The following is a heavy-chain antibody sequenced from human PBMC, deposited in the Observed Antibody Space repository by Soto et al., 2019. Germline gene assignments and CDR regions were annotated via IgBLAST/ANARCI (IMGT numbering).Heavy chain of an antibody. J-gene: IGHJ4*02. Sequence: EVQLVESGGGLVQPGGSLRLSCAASGFTFSSYWMSWVRQAPGKGLEWVANIKEDGSDMYYVDSVKGRLTISRDNAKNSLYLQMNSLRAEVTAVYYCATEVCVYFDFWRGYSVYWGQGTLVTVSS. CDR2: IKEDGSDM. V-gene: IGHV3-7*01. CDR3: ATEVCVYFDFWRGYSVY. D-gene: IGHD3-3*01. CDR1: GFTFSSYW.